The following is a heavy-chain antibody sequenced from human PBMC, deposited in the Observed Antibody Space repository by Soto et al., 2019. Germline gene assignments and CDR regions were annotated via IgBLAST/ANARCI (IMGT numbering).Heavy chain of an antibody. J-gene: IGHJ4*02. CDR2: IYYSGRT. D-gene: IGHD3-22*01. Sequence: QVQLQESGPGLVKPSQTLSLTCTVSGGSISSGDYYWSWIRQPPGKGLEWIGNIYYSGRTHYNPSLKRRVTISVDTSKNQFSLKLSSVTAADTAVYYCAGDYHYYDHALLDYWGQGTLSNVSS. CDR3: AGDYHYYDHALLDY. V-gene: IGHV4-30-4*01. CDR1: GGSISSGDYY.